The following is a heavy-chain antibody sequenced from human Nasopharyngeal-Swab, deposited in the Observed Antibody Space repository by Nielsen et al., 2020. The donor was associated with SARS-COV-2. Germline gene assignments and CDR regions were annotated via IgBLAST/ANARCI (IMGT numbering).Heavy chain of an antibody. V-gene: IGHV3-23*01. D-gene: IGHD6-19*01. CDR3: AIDSSGQDY. J-gene: IGHJ4*02. CDR2: ISGSGGST. Sequence: VRQMPGKGLEWVSAISGSGGSTYYADSVKGRFTISRDNSKNTLYLQMNSLRAEDTAVYYCAIDSSGQDYWGQGTLVTVSS.